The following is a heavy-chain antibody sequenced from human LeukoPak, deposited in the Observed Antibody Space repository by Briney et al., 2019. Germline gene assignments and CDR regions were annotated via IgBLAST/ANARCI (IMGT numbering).Heavy chain of an antibody. CDR1: GDSLSNYY. D-gene: IGHD3-10*01. V-gene: IGHV4-59*08. CDR2: IYYTGSP. J-gene: IGHJ4*02. Sequence: SETLSLTCSVSGDSLSNYYWTWMRQPPGKGLEWVGYIYYTGSPNYNPSLKSRVTISVDTSKNQFSLKLSSVTAADTAVYYCARLRDYGSGTFYNDYWGQGTLVTASS. CDR3: ARLRDYGSGTFYNDY.